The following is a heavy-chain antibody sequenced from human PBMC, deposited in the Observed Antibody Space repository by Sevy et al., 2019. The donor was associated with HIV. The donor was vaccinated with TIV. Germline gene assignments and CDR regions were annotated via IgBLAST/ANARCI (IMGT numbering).Heavy chain of an antibody. J-gene: IGHJ4*02. CDR2: IYWDDDK. CDR1: GFSLTTAGVG. V-gene: IGHV2-5*02. Sequence: SGPTLVKPTQTLTLTCTLSGFSLTTAGVGVGWVRQPPGKALEWLALIYWDDDKRYSSSLRGRLTVTKDTSKNQVVLTMTNIDPTDTATSYCAHRRDVAVVMVYGDFDHWGQGTLVTVST. D-gene: IGHD2-8*01. CDR3: AHRRDVAVVMVYGDFDH.